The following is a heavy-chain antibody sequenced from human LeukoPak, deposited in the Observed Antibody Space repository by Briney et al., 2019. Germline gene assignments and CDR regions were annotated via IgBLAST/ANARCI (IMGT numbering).Heavy chain of an antibody. D-gene: IGHD3-3*01. J-gene: IGHJ6*03. V-gene: IGHV3-20*04. CDR3: ARGGISIFGVVIYMDV. Sequence: GGSLRLSCAASGISFDDYGMSWVRQAPGKGLEWVSGINWNGGSTGYADSVKGRFTISRDNAKNSLSLQMNSLRVEDTALYYCARGGISIFGVVIYMDVWGKGTTVTVSS. CDR2: INWNGGST. CDR1: GISFDDYG.